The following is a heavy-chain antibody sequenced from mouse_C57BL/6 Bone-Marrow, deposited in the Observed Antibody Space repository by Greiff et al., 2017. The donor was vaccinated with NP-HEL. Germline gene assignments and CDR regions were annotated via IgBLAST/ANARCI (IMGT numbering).Heavy chain of an antibody. V-gene: IGHV1-82*01. Sequence: VQLVESGPELVKPGASVKISCKASGYAFSSSWMNWVKQRPGKGLEWIGRIYPGDGDTNYNGKFKGKATLTADKSSSTAYMQLSSLTSEDSAVYFCARGRTVVAPFAYWGQGTLVTVSA. CDR2: IYPGDGDT. J-gene: IGHJ3*01. CDR1: GYAFSSSW. CDR3: ARGRTVVAPFAY. D-gene: IGHD1-1*01.